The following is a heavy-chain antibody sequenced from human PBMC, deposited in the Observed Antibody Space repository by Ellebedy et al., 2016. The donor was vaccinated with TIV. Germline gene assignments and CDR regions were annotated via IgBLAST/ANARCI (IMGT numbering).Heavy chain of an antibody. CDR1: GYTFTSYD. CDR2: MNPNSGNT. Sequence: ASVKVSCKASGYTFTSYDINWVRQATGQGLEWMGWMNPNSGNTGYAQKFQGRVTITRNTSISTAYMELSSLRSEDTAVYYCARTLYVWGSYRYGMDVWGQGTTVTVSS. CDR3: ARTLYVWGSYRYGMDV. V-gene: IGHV1-8*03. J-gene: IGHJ6*02. D-gene: IGHD3-16*02.